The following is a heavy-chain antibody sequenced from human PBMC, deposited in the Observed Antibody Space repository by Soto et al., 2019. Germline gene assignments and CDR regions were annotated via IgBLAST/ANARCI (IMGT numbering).Heavy chain of an antibody. CDR3: ARDANYYDSSGDDAFDI. D-gene: IGHD3-22*01. CDR2: ISAYNGNT. Sequence: ASVKVSCKASGYTFTSYGISWVRQAPGQGLEWMGWISAYNGNTNYAQKLQGRVTMTTDTSTSTAYMELRSLGSDDTAVYYCARDANYYDSSGDDAFDIWGQGTMVTVS. CDR1: GYTFTSYG. J-gene: IGHJ3*02. V-gene: IGHV1-18*01.